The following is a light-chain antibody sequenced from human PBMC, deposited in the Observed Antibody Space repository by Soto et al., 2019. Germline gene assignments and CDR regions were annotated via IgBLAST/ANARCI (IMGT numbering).Light chain of an antibody. CDR2: EVS. V-gene: IGLV2-8*01. CDR1: SSDVGDYNY. J-gene: IGLJ1*01. CDR3: SSYAGSNNYV. Sequence: QSALTQPPSASGSAGQSVTISCTGTSSDVGDYNYVSWYQQHPGEAPKLMIYEVSKRPSGVPDRFSGSKSGNTASLTVSGLQTEDEADYYCSSYAGSNNYVFGTGTKVTVL.